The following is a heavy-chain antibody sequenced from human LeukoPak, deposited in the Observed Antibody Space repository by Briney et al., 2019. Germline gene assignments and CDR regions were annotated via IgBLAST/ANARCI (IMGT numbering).Heavy chain of an antibody. CDR2: INHSGST. J-gene: IGHJ4*02. Sequence: SETLSLACAVYGGSFSGYYWSWIRQPPGKGLEWIGEINHSGSTNYNPSLKSRVTISVDTSKNQFSLKLSSVTAADTAVYYCARSSSSWCDYWGQGTLVTVSS. D-gene: IGHD6-13*01. CDR1: GGSFSGYY. CDR3: ARSSSSWCDY. V-gene: IGHV4-34*01.